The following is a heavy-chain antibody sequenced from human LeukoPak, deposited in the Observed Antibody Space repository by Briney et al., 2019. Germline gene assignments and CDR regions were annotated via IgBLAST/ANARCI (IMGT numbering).Heavy chain of an antibody. V-gene: IGHV3-9*01. Sequence: GGSLRLSCAASGFTFDDYAMHWVRQAPGKGLEWVSGISWNSGSIGYADSVKGRFTISRDNAKSSLYLQMNSLRAEDTALYYCAKDMGMVRGVIIDYWGQGTLVTVSS. D-gene: IGHD3-10*01. CDR3: AKDMGMVRGVIIDY. CDR1: GFTFDDYA. CDR2: ISWNSGSI. J-gene: IGHJ4*02.